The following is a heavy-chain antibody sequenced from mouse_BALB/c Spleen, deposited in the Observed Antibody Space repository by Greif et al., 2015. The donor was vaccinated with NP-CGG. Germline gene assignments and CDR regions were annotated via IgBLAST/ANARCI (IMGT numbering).Heavy chain of an antibody. D-gene: IGHD1-1*01. V-gene: IGHV1-20*01. CDR1: GYSFTGYF. CDR3: GIFIFFFFVVDY. Sequence: VHLQQDGQERGKKKETVKISCKASGYSFTGYFMNWVKQSHGKSLEWMGRINPYNGDTFYNQKFKGKATLTVDKSSSTAHMELLSLTSEDSAVYYCGIFIFFFFVVDYWGQGTSVTVSS. J-gene: IGHJ4*01. CDR2: INPYNGDT.